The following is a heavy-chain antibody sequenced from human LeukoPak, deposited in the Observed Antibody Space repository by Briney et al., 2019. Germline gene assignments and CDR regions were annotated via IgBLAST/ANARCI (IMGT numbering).Heavy chain of an antibody. Sequence: ASVKVSCKASGYTFTGYYMHWVRQAPGQGLEWMGWINPNSGGTNYAQKFQGRVTMTRDTSISTAYMELSSLRSDDTAVYYCARDIVTTIRQFDYWGQGTLVTVSS. CDR3: ARDIVTTIRQFDY. CDR1: GYTFTGYY. CDR2: INPNSGGT. J-gene: IGHJ4*02. D-gene: IGHD5-12*01. V-gene: IGHV1-2*02.